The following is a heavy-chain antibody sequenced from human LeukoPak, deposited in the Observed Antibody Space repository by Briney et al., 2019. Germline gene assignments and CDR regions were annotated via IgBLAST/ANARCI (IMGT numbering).Heavy chain of an antibody. CDR2: INPNSGGT. Sequence: ASVKVSCKASGYTFTGYYMHWVRQAPGQGLEWMGWINPNSGGTNYAQKLQGRVTMTRDTSISTAYMELSRLRSDDTAVYYCARGDSNSWYRFDYWGQGTLVTVSS. D-gene: IGHD6-13*01. CDR3: ARGDSNSWYRFDY. CDR1: GYTFTGYY. V-gene: IGHV1-2*02. J-gene: IGHJ4*02.